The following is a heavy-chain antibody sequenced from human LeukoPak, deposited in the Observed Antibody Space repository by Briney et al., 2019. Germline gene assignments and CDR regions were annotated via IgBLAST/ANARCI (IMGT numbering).Heavy chain of an antibody. D-gene: IGHD3-16*01. CDR2: ITGDCKYI. Sequence: GGSLRLSCAASGFIFKTYTMTWVRQAPGKGLEWVSSITGDCKYITYADSVKGRFTISRDNAKNSLYLQVASLRGDDTATYYCAREGNDYYYDQWGQGTLVTVSS. J-gene: IGHJ4*02. CDR3: AREGNDYYYDQ. V-gene: IGHV3-21*01. CDR1: GFIFKTYT.